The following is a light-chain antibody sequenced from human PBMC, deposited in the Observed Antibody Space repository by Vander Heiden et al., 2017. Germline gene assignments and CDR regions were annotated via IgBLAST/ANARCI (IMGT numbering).Light chain of an antibody. Sequence: DIQMTQSPFSLSATVGDSVTITCRASQSISNYLNWYQQKPAKATKLLIYRASSLQTGAPSRFSGSGSGTDFTLTINTLQPEDFATYYCQQSYSAPITFGGGTKVEI. CDR3: QQSYSAPIT. J-gene: IGKJ4*01. V-gene: IGKV1-39*01. CDR2: RAS. CDR1: QSISNY.